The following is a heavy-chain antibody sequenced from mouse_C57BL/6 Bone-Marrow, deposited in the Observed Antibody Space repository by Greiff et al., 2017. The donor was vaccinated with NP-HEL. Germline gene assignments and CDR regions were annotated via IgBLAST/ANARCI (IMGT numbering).Heavy chain of an antibody. D-gene: IGHD1-1*01. CDR1: GYTFTSYW. J-gene: IGHJ3*01. V-gene: IGHV1-69*01. CDR3: ANSCAYYYLLAY. Sequence: VQLQQSGAELVMPGASVKLSCKASGYTFTSYWMHWVKQRPGHGLEWIGEIDPSDSYTTYNQKFKGKSTLTVDKSSSTAYMQLSSLTSEVSAVYYCANSCAYYYLLAYWGQGTRVMVSA. CDR2: IDPSDSYT.